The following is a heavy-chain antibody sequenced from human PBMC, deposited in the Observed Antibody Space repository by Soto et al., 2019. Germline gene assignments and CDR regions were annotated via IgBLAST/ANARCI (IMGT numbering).Heavy chain of an antibody. CDR3: AREMVSSSSLVGWFDP. CDR2: ISPYNGDT. Sequence: ASVKVSCKASGYTFTSYGISWVRQAPGQGLEWVGWISPYNGDTNYAQKLQGRATMTTDTSTSTAYMELRSLRSDDTAVYYCAREMVSSSSLVGWFDPWGQGTLVTVSS. CDR1: GYTFTSYG. J-gene: IGHJ5*02. D-gene: IGHD6-6*01. V-gene: IGHV1-18*01.